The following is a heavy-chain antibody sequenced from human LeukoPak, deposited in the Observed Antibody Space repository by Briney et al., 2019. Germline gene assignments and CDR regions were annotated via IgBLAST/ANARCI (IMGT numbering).Heavy chain of an antibody. CDR3: VRGVWHVATEMVLDY. V-gene: IGHV3-7*01. CDR2: IKQDGSEK. D-gene: IGHD5-18*01. J-gene: IGHJ4*02. CDR1: GFTFSSYW. Sequence: PGGSLRLSCAASGFTFSSYWMSWVRQAPGKGLEWVANIKQDGSEKYYVDSVKGRFTISRDNSKNTLYLHMNSLRAEDTALYYCVRGVWHVATEMVLDYWGQGTPVTVSS.